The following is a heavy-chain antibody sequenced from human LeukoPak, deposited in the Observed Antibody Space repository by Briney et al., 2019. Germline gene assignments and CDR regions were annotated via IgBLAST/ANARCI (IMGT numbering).Heavy chain of an antibody. CDR3: AREGCSSSTCYYYAFEM. CDR2: ISSSSGSTI. V-gene: IGHV3-48*04. CDR1: GFTFSSYS. J-gene: IGHJ3*02. D-gene: IGHD2-2*01. Sequence: GGSLRLSCAASGFTFSSYSMNWVRQAPGKGLEWVSSISSSSGSTIYYADSVKGRFTISRDNAKNSLYLQMNSLRAEDTGFYYCAREGCSSSTCYYYAFEMWGQGTMVTVSS.